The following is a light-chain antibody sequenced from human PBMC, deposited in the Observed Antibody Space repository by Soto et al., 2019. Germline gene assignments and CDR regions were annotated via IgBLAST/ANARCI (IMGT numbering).Light chain of an antibody. J-gene: IGKJ1*01. CDR2: DAS. Sequence: EIVLTQSPATLSLSPGERATLSCRASQSVSSDLAWYQQKPGQAPRLLIYDASNRATGIPARFSGSGSGTDVTLTISSLEPEDFAVYYCQQRSNWPPWTFGQGTKVEIK. CDR3: QQRSNWPPWT. V-gene: IGKV3-11*01. CDR1: QSVSSD.